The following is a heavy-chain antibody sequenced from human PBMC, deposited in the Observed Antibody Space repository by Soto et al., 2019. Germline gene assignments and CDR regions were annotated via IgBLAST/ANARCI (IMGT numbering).Heavy chain of an antibody. CDR2: FSVYNGNT. J-gene: IGHJ3*02. Sequence: ASVKVSCKASGNPFISYAISWVRQAPGQGLEWMGRFSVYNGNTIYAQKFHDRLTVTTDTSTTTAYMELRSLTSDDTAVYYCAREHNKIWFGALDAFDIWGQGTMVTVSS. D-gene: IGHD3-10*01. CDR3: AREHNKIWFGALDAFDI. V-gene: IGHV1-18*01. CDR1: GNPFISYA.